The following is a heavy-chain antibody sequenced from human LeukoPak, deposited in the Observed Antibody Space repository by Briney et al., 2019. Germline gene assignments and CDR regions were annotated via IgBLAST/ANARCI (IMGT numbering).Heavy chain of an antibody. CDR1: GGSISSYY. J-gene: IGHJ4*02. Sequence: SETLSLTCTVSGGSISSYYWSWIRQPAGKGLEWIGRIYTSGSTNYNPSLKSRVTMSVDTSKNQFSLKLSSVTAADTAVYYCARDGESPPDSSFDYWGQGTLDTVSS. D-gene: IGHD3-10*01. CDR2: IYTSGST. CDR3: ARDGESPPDSSFDY. V-gene: IGHV4-4*07.